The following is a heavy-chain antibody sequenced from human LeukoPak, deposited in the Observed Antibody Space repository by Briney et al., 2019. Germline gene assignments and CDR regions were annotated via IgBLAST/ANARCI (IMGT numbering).Heavy chain of an antibody. J-gene: IGHJ5*02. CDR3: ARSRAGYCSSTSCPNWFDP. Sequence: SETLSLTCTVSGGSISSHYWSWIRQPPGKGLEWIGYIYYSGSTNYNPSLKSRVTISVDSSKNQFSLKLSSVTAADTAVYYCARSRAGYCSSTSCPNWFDPWGQGTLVTVSS. V-gene: IGHV4-59*11. CDR1: GGSISSHY. D-gene: IGHD2-2*01. CDR2: IYYSGST.